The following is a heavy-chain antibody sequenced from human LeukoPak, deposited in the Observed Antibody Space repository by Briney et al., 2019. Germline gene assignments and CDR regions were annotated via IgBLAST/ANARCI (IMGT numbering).Heavy chain of an antibody. Sequence: SVKVSCKASGGTFGSYVISWVRQAPGQGLEWMGGIIPIFGTAHYAQKFQGRLTITADESTSTVYMEMSSLRSEDAAMYYCAKEGDTALVTGYFDLWGRGTLVTVSA. J-gene: IGHJ2*01. D-gene: IGHD5-18*01. CDR1: GGTFGSYV. CDR3: AKEGDTALVTGYFDL. CDR2: IIPIFGTA. V-gene: IGHV1-69*01.